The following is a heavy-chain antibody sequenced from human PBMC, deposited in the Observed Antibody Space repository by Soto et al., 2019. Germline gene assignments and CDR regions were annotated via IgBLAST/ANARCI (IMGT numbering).Heavy chain of an antibody. Sequence: GGSLRLSCAASGFSFSSYAMNWVRQAPGKGLEWVAVIAYDGSNKYYADSVKGRFTISRENSQNTLFLQMNSLRAEDTAVYYCARSRFPGYGGHPHDYWGQGTLVTVSS. D-gene: IGHD4-17*01. CDR3: ARSRFPGYGGHPHDY. CDR1: GFSFSSYA. V-gene: IGHV3-30-3*01. J-gene: IGHJ4*02. CDR2: IAYDGSNK.